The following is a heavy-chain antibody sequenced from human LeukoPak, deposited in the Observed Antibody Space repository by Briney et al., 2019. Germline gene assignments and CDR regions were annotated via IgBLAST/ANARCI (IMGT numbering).Heavy chain of an antibody. CDR3: ARAPPYSSASWGYYGMDV. V-gene: IGHV3-13*01. Sequence: PGGSLRLSCAASGFTFSSYDMHCVRQTVGKGLEWVSSIGIAGDTYYPGSVKGRFTISRENAKNSLYLQMNSLRAGDTAVYYCARAPPYSSASWGYYGMDVWGQGTTVTVSS. CDR2: IGIAGDT. CDR1: GFTFSSYD. J-gene: IGHJ6*02. D-gene: IGHD6-6*01.